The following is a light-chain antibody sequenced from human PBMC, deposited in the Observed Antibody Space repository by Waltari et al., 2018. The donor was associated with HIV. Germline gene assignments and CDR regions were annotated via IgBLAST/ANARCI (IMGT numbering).Light chain of an antibody. CDR1: SSDVGGYNY. Sequence: QSAPTQPASVSGSPGQSITISCTGTSSDVGGYNYVSWYQQHPGKAPKLMIYDVSNRPSGVSNRFSGSKSGNTASLTISGLQAEDEADYYCSSYTSNSTEVFGTGTKVTVL. J-gene: IGLJ1*01. CDR2: DVS. CDR3: SSYTSNSTEV. V-gene: IGLV2-14*01.